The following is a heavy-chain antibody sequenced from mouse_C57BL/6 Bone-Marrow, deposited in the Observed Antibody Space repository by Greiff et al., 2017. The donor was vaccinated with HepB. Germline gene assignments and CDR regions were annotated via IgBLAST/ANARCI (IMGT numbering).Heavy chain of an antibody. Sequence: QVQLQQPGAELVKPGASVKVSCKASGYTFTSYWMHWVKQRPGQGLEWIGRIYPCDSDTNYNQKFKGKATLTVDKSSSTAYMQLSSLTSEDSAVYYCAIHYYGSSQFGCWGQGTLVTVST. J-gene: IGHJ3*02. D-gene: IGHD1-1*01. CDR2: IYPCDSDT. V-gene: IGHV1-74*01. CDR1: GYTFTSYW. CDR3: AIHYYGSSQFGC.